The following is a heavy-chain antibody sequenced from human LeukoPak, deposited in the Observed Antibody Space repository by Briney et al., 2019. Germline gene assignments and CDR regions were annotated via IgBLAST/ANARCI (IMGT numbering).Heavy chain of an antibody. V-gene: IGHV1-2*02. CDR2: INPKSGDT. Sequence: GASVKVSRKASGYTFTDYYMHWVRQAPGQTFEWLAWINPKSGDTHYTQKFQGRVTVTTDTSITSVYMELSGLQSDDTAVYYCVRDLTGGSGDWGQGTLVTVSS. CDR3: VRDLTGGSGD. D-gene: IGHD6-19*01. CDR1: GYTFTDYY. J-gene: IGHJ4*02.